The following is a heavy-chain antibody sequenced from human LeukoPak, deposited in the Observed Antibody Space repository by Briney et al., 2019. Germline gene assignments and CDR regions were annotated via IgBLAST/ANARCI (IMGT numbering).Heavy chain of an antibody. CDR1: GYSFTSYW. V-gene: IGHV5-51*01. CDR3: ARSGYSGYDPFDY. CDR2: IYPGDSDT. J-gene: IGHJ4*02. Sequence: GESLKISCKGSGYSFTSYWIGWVRQTPGKGLEWMGIIYPGDSDTRYSPSFQGQVTISADKSISTAYLRWSSLKASDTAMYYCARSGYSGYDPFDYWGQGTLVTVSS. D-gene: IGHD5-12*01.